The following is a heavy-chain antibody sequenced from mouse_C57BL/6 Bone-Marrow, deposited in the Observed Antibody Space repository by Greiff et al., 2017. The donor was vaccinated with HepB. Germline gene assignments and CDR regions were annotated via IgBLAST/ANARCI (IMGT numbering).Heavy chain of an antibody. J-gene: IGHJ3*02. V-gene: IGHV3-6*01. Sequence: EVQLVESGPGLVKPSQSLSLTCSVTGYSITSGYYWNWIRQFPGNKLEWMGYISYDGSNNYNPSLKNRISITRDTSKNQFFLKLNSVTTEDTATYYCARDYYGYYGWGQGTLVTVSA. CDR1: GYSITSGYY. CDR2: ISYDGSN. D-gene: IGHD2-3*01. CDR3: ARDYYGYYG.